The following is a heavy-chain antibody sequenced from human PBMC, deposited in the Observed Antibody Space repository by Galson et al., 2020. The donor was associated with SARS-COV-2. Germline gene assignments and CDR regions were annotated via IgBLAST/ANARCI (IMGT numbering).Heavy chain of an antibody. CDR1: GYKFTVYG. CDR3: ARQDSSGGIDY. V-gene: IGHV1-18*04. CDR2: INAYNGYS. D-gene: IGHD2-15*01. Sequence: GASVQVSCQASGYKFTVYGHSWVRQAPGHGIEWLGWINAYNGYSKFPRRLQGRVDLTIDKSTTKAYMDPRSLTSDDRAVYFCARQDSSGGIDYWGQGTRVTVSA. J-gene: IGHJ4*02.